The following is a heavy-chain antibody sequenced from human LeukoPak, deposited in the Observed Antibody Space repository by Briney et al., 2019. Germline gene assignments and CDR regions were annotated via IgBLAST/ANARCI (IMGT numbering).Heavy chain of an antibody. CDR1: GDSISSGDYY. J-gene: IGHJ4*02. D-gene: IGHD3-9*01. CDR2: IYYNGIT. CDR3: AGAVTGYYLSHYYFPY. Sequence: TLSLTCTVSGDSISSGDYYWTWIRQPPGKGLEWIGYIYYNGITYYNPSLKSRVIISVDQPKKQFSLKLSSVTAVDTPVYYCAGAVTGYYLSHYYFPYWGRGTLVTVSS. V-gene: IGHV4-30-4*01.